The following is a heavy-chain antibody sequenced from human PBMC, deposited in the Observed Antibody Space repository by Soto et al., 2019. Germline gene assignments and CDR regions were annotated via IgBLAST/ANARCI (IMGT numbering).Heavy chain of an antibody. J-gene: IGHJ4*02. CDR2: ISWNSGSI. Sequence: EVQLVESGGGLVQPGRSLRLSCAASGFTFDDYAMHWVRQAPGKGLEWVSGISWNSGSIGYADSVKGRFTISRDNAKNSLYLQMNSLRAEDTALYYCAKDYTMIVAGGIDYWGQGTLVTVSS. CDR3: AKDYTMIVAGGIDY. D-gene: IGHD3-22*01. V-gene: IGHV3-9*01. CDR1: GFTFDDYA.